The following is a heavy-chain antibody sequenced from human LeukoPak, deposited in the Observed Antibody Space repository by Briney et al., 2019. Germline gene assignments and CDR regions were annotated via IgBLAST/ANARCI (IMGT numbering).Heavy chain of an antibody. V-gene: IGHV1-2*02. D-gene: IGHD6-19*01. CDR3: AREDPGGWYDY. J-gene: IGHJ4*02. CDR2: INPNTGAT. CDR1: GYTFTGYY. Sequence: ASVKVSCKASGYTFTGYYMHWVRQAPAQGLEWMGWINPNTGATNYAQKFKGRVTMTRDTSISTAYMELSRLRSDDTAVYYCAREDPGGWYDYWGQGTLVTVSS.